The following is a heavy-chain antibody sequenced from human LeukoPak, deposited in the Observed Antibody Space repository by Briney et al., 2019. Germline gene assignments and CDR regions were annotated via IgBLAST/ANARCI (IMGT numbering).Heavy chain of an antibody. J-gene: IGHJ4*02. CDR1: GFTFSDYW. D-gene: IGHD2-15*01. CDR3: ARDGSCFDF. V-gene: IGHV3-7*01. CDR2: IKGDGSKI. Sequence: GGSLRLSCGASGFTFSDYWMSWVRQAPGKGPEWVANIKGDGSKIYYVDSVKGRFTISRDNDKNSLYLQMNNLRAEDTAVYHCARDGSCFDFWGQEALVTVSS.